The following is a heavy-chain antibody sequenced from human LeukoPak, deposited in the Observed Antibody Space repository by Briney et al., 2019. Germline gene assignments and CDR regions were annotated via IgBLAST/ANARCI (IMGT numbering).Heavy chain of an antibody. CDR1: GFTFSSYA. CDR2: ISYDGSNK. D-gene: IGHD1-26*01. Sequence: GGSLRLSCAASGFTFSSYAMHWVRQAPGKGLEWVAVISYDGSNKYYADSVKGRFTISRDNSKNTLYLQMNSLRAEDTAVYYCAKAVWEVHPNFDYWGQGTLVTVSS. V-gene: IGHV3-30-3*01. CDR3: AKAVWEVHPNFDY. J-gene: IGHJ4*02.